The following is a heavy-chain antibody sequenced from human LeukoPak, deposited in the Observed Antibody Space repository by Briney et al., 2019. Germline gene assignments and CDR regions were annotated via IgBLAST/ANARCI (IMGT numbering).Heavy chain of an antibody. J-gene: IGHJ5*02. Sequence: SETLSLTCAVYGGSFSGYYWSWIRQPPGKGLEWIGEINHSGSTNYNPSLKSQVTTSVDTSKNQFSLKLSSVTAADTAVYYCARGRARRTYTIFGLGWFDPWGQGTLVTVSS. V-gene: IGHV4-34*01. CDR2: INHSGST. CDR1: GGSFSGYY. CDR3: ARGRARRTYTIFGLGWFDP. D-gene: IGHD3-3*01.